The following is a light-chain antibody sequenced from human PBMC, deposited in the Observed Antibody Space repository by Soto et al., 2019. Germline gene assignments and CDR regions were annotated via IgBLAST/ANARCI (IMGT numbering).Light chain of an antibody. CDR1: QGISSY. CDR3: QQLNSYPQ. V-gene: IGKV1-9*01. CDR2: AAS. J-gene: IGKJ1*01. Sequence: IQLTQSPSSLSASVGDRVTITCRASQGISSYLAWYQQKPGKAPKLLIYAASTLQSGVPSRFSGSGSGTDFTLPISSLQPEDFATYYCQQLNSYPQFGQGTKVEIK.